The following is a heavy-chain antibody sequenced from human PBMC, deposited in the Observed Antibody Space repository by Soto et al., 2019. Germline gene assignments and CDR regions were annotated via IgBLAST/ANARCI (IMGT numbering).Heavy chain of an antibody. D-gene: IGHD3-3*01. V-gene: IGHV5-51*01. CDR2: IYPGDSDT. CDR1: GYSFTSYW. CDR3: ARLVPPHSGRGVVIIKGPGTNWFDS. J-gene: IGHJ5*01. Sequence: GESLKISCKGSGYSFTSYWIGWVRQMPGKGLEWMGIIYPGDSDTRYSPSFQGQVTISADKSISTAYLQWSSLKASDTAMYYCARLVPPHSGRGVVIIKGPGTNWFDSWGQGTLVTVSS.